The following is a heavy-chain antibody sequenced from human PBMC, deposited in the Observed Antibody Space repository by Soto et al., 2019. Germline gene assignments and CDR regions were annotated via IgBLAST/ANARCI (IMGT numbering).Heavy chain of an antibody. J-gene: IGHJ4*02. CDR2: TSYTGNT. CDR3: AGDLHAGFIHYYDH. D-gene: IGHD2-8*01. V-gene: IGHV4-59*02. Sequence: PSETLSVPCFVSGGSVTSHHWSSIRQFPGLGLQWIAYTSYTGNTHYNAFRQSRFTISWDTSKNQLSLKLTSMTAADTAVYYCAGDLHAGFIHYYDHWGWGTLVNVSS. CDR1: GGSVTSHH.